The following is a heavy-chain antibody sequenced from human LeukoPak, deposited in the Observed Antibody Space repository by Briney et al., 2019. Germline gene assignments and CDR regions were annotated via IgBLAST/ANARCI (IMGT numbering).Heavy chain of an antibody. Sequence: GASVKVSFKASGGTFSSYAISWVRQAPGQGLEWMGGIIPIFGTANYAQKFQGRVTITADESTSTAYMELSSLRSEDTAVYYCAREGIAAAGISGGFDPWGQGTLVTVSS. CDR2: IIPIFGTA. D-gene: IGHD6-13*01. CDR3: AREGIAAAGISGGFDP. CDR1: GGTFSSYA. V-gene: IGHV1-69*13. J-gene: IGHJ5*02.